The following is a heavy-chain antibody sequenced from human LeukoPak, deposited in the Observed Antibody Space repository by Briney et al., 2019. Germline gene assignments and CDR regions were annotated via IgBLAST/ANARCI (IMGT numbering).Heavy chain of an antibody. D-gene: IGHD3-22*01. V-gene: IGHV4-39*01. CDR3: ARRRYYDGSGYLD. J-gene: IGHJ1*01. Sequence: SETLSLTCLVSGDSIGSSNYYWDWIRQPPGKGLEWIGSIYYSGRTYYNSSLKSRVSMSVDTTKNQFSLRLTSMTAADTAVYYCARRRYYDGSGYLDWGQGTLVIVS. CDR2: IYYSGRT. CDR1: GDSIGSSNYY.